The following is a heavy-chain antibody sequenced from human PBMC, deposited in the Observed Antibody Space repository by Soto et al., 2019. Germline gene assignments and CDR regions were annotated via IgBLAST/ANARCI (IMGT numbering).Heavy chain of an antibody. CDR3: ARSGELLQTFDS. V-gene: IGHV3-21*06. CDR2: ITGNSEYK. Sequence: GGSLRLSCVVSGVSFSDYSMNWVRQAPGKGLEWVSLITGNSEYKYYAGSVKGRFTVSRDNAKNSLYLQMNSLTVEDTAVYYCARSGELLQTFDSWGQGTLVTVSS. CDR1: GVSFSDYS. J-gene: IGHJ4*02. D-gene: IGHD1-26*01.